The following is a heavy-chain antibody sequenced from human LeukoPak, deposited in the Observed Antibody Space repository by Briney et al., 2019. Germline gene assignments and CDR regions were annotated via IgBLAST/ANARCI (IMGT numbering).Heavy chain of an antibody. CDR1: GGSISSYY. J-gene: IGHJ5*02. CDR3: ARSVYGDYDNWFDP. Sequence: SETLSLTCTVSGGSISSYYWSWIRQPPGKGLEWIGYIYTSGSTNYNPSLKSRVTISVDTSKNQFSLKLSSVTAADTAVYYCARSVYGDYDNWFDPWGQGTLSPSPQ. D-gene: IGHD4-17*01. CDR2: IYTSGST. V-gene: IGHV4-4*09.